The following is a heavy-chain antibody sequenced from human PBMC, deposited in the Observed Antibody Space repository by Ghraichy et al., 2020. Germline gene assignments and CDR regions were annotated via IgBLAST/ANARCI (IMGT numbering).Heavy chain of an antibody. V-gene: IGHV3-7*01. CDR2: IKQDGSEK. J-gene: IGHJ6*02. Sequence: GGSLRLSCAASGFTFSSYWMSWVRQAPGKGLEWVANIKQDGSEKYYVDSVKGRFTISRDNAKNSLYLQMNSLRAEDTAVYYCAREAPMGGDFWSGYLNGMDVWGQGTTVTVSS. CDR1: GFTFSSYW. CDR3: AREAPMGGDFWSGYLNGMDV. D-gene: IGHD3-3*01.